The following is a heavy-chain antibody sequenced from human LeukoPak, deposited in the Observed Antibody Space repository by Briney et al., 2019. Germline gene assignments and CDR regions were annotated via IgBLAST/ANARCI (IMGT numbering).Heavy chain of an antibody. CDR2: MNPNSGNT. D-gene: IGHD6-19*01. Sequence: ASVKVSCKASGYTFTSYDINWVRQATGQGLEWMGWMNPNSGNTGYAQKFQGRVTMTRNTSISTAYMELSSLRSEDTAVYYCARGAPSSSGWYYGYWGQGTLVTVSS. CDR1: GYTFTSYD. J-gene: IGHJ4*02. V-gene: IGHV1-8*01. CDR3: ARGAPSSSGWYYGY.